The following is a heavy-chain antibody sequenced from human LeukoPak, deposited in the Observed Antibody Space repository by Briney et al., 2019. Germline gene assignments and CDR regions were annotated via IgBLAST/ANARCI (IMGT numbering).Heavy chain of an antibody. J-gene: IGHJ6*03. CDR2: IKQDGSEK. Sequence: GGSLRLSCAASGFTFSTYWMSWVRQAPGKGLEWVANIKQDGSEKYYVDSVRGRFTISRDNAKNSLYLQMNSLRAEDTAVYYCARGGGDCCYDYYYYMDVWGKGTTVTVSS. CDR3: ARGGGDCCYDYYYYMDV. D-gene: IGHD2-21*01. CDR1: GFTFSTYW. V-gene: IGHV3-7*01.